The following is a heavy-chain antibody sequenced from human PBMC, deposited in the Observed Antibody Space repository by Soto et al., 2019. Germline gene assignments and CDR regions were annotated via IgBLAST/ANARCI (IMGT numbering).Heavy chain of an antibody. D-gene: IGHD3-10*01. V-gene: IGHV3-15*01. Sequence: EVQLVESGGGLVKPGGSLRLSCAASGFTFSNAWMSWVRQAPGKGLEWVGRIKSKTDGGTTDYAAPVKGRFTISRDDSKNTLYLQMNSLKTEDTAVYYCGVMVRGVPTRLRYFVYWGQGTLVTVSS. CDR1: GFTFSNAW. CDR3: GVMVRGVPTRLRYFVY. J-gene: IGHJ4*02. CDR2: IKSKTDGGTT.